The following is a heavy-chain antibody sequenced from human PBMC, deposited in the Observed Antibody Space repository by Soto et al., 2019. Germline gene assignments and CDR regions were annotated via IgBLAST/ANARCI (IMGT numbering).Heavy chain of an antibody. CDR1: GYSFASCG. CDR3: ARDLGYSSSPLPVSH. Sequence: GASVEVTWKECGYSFASCGSRWVRQAPGQGLEWMGWISAYNGNTNYAQKLQGRVTMTTDTSTSTAYMELRSLRSDDTAVYYCARDLGYSSSPLPVSHWGQGTLVTVSS. CDR2: ISAYNGNT. V-gene: IGHV1-18*04. D-gene: IGHD6-6*01. J-gene: IGHJ4*02.